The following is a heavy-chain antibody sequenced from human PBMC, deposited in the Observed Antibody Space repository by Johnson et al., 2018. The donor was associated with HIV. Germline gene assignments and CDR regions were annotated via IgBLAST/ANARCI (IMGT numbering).Heavy chain of an antibody. CDR3: ARRAVGGSWFLGNAFDI. D-gene: IGHD6-13*01. Sequence: QMQLVESGGGLVKPGGSLRLSCGGTGFTFSDYFMSWIRQAPGKGLEWVSYISGSGRSIYYADSVKGRFTISRDNTKNSLYLQMNSLRAEDTAVYYCARRAVGGSWFLGNAFDIWGQGTMVTVSS. J-gene: IGHJ3*02. CDR2: ISGSGRSI. V-gene: IGHV3-11*04. CDR1: GFTFSDYF.